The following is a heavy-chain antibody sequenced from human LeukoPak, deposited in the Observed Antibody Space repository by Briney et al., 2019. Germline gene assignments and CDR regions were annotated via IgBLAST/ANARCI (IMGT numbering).Heavy chain of an antibody. CDR3: ARSSIAARPYYYYYMDV. D-gene: IGHD6-6*01. Sequence: SETLSLTCAVYGGSFSGYYWSWIRQPPGKGLEWIGEINHSGSTNYNPSLQSRVTISVDTSKNQFSLKLSSVTAADTAVYYCARSSIAARPYYYYYMDVWGKGATVTVSS. CDR2: INHSGST. J-gene: IGHJ6*03. CDR1: GGSFSGYY. V-gene: IGHV4-34*01.